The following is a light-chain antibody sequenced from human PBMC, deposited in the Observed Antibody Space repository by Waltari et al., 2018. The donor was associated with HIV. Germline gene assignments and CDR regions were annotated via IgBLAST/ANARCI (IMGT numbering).Light chain of an antibody. V-gene: IGLV3-21*02. CDR1: ELAGRD. Sequence: SYVLTQPPSVSVAPGQTATISCGGYELAGRDVHRYQQKPGQAPVLVVFDVSARPSGIPERFSGSNFGTTPTYYLNISRVEAGDDADYFCQVVDIGGDPSVVFGGVTKLTVL. CDR3: QVVDIGGDPSVV. CDR2: DVS. J-gene: IGLJ2*01.